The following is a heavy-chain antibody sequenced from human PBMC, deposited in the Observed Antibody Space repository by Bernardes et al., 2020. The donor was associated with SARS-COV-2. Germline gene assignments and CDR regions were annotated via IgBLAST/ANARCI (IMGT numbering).Heavy chain of an antibody. CDR1: GYNFDTYW. CDR3: ARNSHPLDYYYGMQV. Sequence: GESLKISCKGSGYNFDTYWIAWVRQIPGQGLEWIGIIYPRDSDTRYSPSFRGQVTMSADKSTSTAYLQWGSLKASDTATYYCARNSHPLDYYYGMQVWGQGTTVTVSS. V-gene: IGHV5-51*01. J-gene: IGHJ6*02. D-gene: IGHD4-4*01. CDR2: IYPRDSDT.